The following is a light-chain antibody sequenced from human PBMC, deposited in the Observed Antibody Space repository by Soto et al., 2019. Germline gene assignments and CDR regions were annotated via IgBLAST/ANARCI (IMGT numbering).Light chain of an antibody. CDR1: QTISSW. J-gene: IGKJ1*01. Sequence: DIQMTQSPSTLSGSVGDRVTITCRASQTISSWLAWYQKKPGKYPKLLIYKASTLKSGVPSRFSGSGSGTEFNLTISRLQTDDFATYECQHYNSYSEAFGQGTKVEIK. CDR2: KAS. V-gene: IGKV1-5*03. CDR3: QHYNSYSEA.